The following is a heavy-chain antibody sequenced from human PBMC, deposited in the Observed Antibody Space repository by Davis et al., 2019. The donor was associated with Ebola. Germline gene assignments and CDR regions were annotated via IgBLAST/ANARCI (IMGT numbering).Heavy chain of an antibody. CDR2: IYPGDSDT. CDR3: ARGDFLAAAGYYFDY. CDR1: GYSFTSYW. J-gene: IGHJ4*02. V-gene: IGHV5-51*01. D-gene: IGHD6-13*01. Sequence: GESLKISCKGSGYSFTSYWIGWVRQTPRKGLEWMGIIYPGDSDTRYSPSFQGQVTISADKSISTAYLQWSSLKASDTAIYYCARGDFLAAAGYYFDYWGQGTLVTVSS.